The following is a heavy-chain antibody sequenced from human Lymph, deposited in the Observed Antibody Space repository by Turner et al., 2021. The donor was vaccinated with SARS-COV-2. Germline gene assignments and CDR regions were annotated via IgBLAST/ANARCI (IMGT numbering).Heavy chain of an antibody. Sequence: EVQLLESGGGLVQPGGSLRLSCAASGLTFSSSAMSWVRQAPGKGLEWVSMISGSGGSTNYADSVKGRFTISRDNSKNTLYLQMNSLRAEDTAVYYCAKNEMSMIVVAITLFDYWGQGTLVTVSS. CDR1: GLTFSSSA. CDR3: AKNEMSMIVVAITLFDY. CDR2: ISGSGGST. J-gene: IGHJ4*02. V-gene: IGHV3-23*01. D-gene: IGHD3-22*01.